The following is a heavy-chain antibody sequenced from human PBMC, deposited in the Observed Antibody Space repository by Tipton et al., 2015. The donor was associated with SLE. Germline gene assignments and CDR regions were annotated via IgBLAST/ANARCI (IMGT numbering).Heavy chain of an antibody. CDR2: ISWNSGNI. CDR1: GFTFDDYA. D-gene: IGHD3-3*01. V-gene: IGHV3-9*01. J-gene: IGHJ6*02. CDR3: GKGLNFDFWSGFGMDV. Sequence: SLRLSCAASGFTFDDYAMHWVRQAPGKGLEWVSGISWNSGNIDYADSVKGRFTISRDNAKNSLYLQMNSLRADDTALHYCGKGLNFDFWSGFGMDVWGQGTTVTVS.